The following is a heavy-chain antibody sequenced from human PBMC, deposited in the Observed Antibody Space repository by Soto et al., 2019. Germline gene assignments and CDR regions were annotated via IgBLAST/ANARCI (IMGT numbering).Heavy chain of an antibody. CDR3: ARQGMAAAGTDPNYYYYGMDV. CDR2: IYPGDSDT. J-gene: IGHJ6*02. Sequence: PGESLKISCKGSGYSFTSYWIGWVRQMPGKGPEWMGIIYPGDSDTRYSPSFQGQVTISADKSISTAYLQWSSLKASDTAMYYCARQGMAAAGTDPNYYYYGMDVWGQGTTVTVSS. D-gene: IGHD6-13*01. V-gene: IGHV5-51*01. CDR1: GYSFTSYW.